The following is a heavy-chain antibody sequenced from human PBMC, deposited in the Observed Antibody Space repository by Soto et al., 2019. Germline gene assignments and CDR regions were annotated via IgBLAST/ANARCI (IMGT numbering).Heavy chain of an antibody. D-gene: IGHD2-8*02. CDR3: ARSRGYCSGGGCNTNWFDP. V-gene: IGHV4-31*03. CDR2: IYYSGST. CDR1: GGSISSGGYY. Sequence: PSETLSLTCTVSGGSISSGGYYWSWIRQHPGKGLEWIGYIYYSGSTYYNPSLKSRVTISVDTSKNQFSLKLSSVTAADTAVYYCARSRGYCSGGGCNTNWFDPWGQGTLVTVSS. J-gene: IGHJ5*02.